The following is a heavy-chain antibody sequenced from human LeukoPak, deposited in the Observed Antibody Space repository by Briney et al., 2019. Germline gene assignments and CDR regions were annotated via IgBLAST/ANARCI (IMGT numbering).Heavy chain of an antibody. D-gene: IGHD3-3*01. Sequence: ASVKVSRKASGYTFTSNYIHWVRQAPGQGLEWMGMIYPRDGSTSYAQKFQGRVTITADESTSTAYMELSSLRSEDTAVYYCARDSRYYDFWSGYFYYYYYGMDVWGQGTTVTVSS. CDR1: GYTFTSNY. CDR3: ARDSRYYDFWSGYFYYYYYGMDV. CDR2: IYPRDGST. J-gene: IGHJ6*02. V-gene: IGHV1-46*01.